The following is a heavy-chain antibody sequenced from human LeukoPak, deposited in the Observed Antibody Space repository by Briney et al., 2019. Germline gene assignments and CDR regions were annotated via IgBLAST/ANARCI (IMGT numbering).Heavy chain of an antibody. J-gene: IGHJ6*02. CDR1: GGSFSGYY. CDR3: AGGYDFWSGYPANYYGMDV. V-gene: IGHV4-34*01. CDR2: INHSGST. D-gene: IGHD3-3*01. Sequence: SETLSLTCAVYGGSFSGYYWSWIRQPPGKGLEWIGEINHSGSTNYNPSLKSRVTISVDTSKNQFSLKLSSVTAADTAVYYCAGGYDFWSGYPANYYGMDVWGQGTTVTVSS.